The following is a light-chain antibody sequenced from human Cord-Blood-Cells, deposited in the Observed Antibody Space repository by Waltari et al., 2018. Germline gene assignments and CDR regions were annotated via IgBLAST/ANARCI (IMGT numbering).Light chain of an antibody. V-gene: IGKV2-28*01. CDR1: QSLLHRNGYNY. CDR3: MQALQTPWT. CDR2: LGS. J-gene: IGKJ1*01. Sequence: DIVMTQSPLSLPVTPGEPASISCRSSQSLLHRNGYNYLDWYLQKPGQSPQLLIYLGSSRASGVPDRFSGSGAGTDFTLKISRVEAEDVGVYYCMQALQTPWTFGQGTKGEIK.